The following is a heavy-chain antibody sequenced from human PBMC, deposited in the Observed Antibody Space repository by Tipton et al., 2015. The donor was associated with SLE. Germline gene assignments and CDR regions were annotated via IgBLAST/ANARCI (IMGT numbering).Heavy chain of an antibody. CDR3: AKDGTSSSWYDWYFDL. CDR1: GFTVSTDI. J-gene: IGHJ2*01. D-gene: IGHD6-13*01. CDR2: ISGSGGST. V-gene: IGHV3-23*01. Sequence: SLRLSCAASGFTVSTDIMSWVRQAPGKGLKWVSAISGSGGSTYYADSVKGRFTISRDNSKNTLYLQMNSLRAEDTAVYYCAKDGTSSSWYDWYFDLWGRGTLVTVSS.